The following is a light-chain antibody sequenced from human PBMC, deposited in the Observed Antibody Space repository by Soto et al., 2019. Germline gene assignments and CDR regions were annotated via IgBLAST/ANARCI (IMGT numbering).Light chain of an antibody. CDR1: QDISAY. V-gene: IGKV1-9*01. CDR2: AAS. J-gene: IGKJ1*01. CDR3: QQLNTYPRT. Sequence: DIQLTQSPSFLSASIGDRVTITCRASQDISAYLAWYQQEPGKAPKLLIYAASTLQSGVPSRFSGSGSGAELTLTISSLQPEDFASYYCQQLNTYPRTFGQGTKVEIK.